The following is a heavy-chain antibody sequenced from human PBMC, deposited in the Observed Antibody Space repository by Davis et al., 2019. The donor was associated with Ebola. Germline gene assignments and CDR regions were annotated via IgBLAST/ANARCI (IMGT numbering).Heavy chain of an antibody. Sequence: ASVKVSCKASGYTFTGYYMHWVRQAPGQGLEWMGWINPNSGGTNHAQKFQGRVTMTRDTSISTAYMELSSLRSEDTAVYYCARDYYDSSGRAYYFDYWGQGTLVTVSS. CDR1: GYTFTGYY. V-gene: IGHV1-2*02. CDR2: INPNSGGT. D-gene: IGHD3-22*01. CDR3: ARDYYDSSGRAYYFDY. J-gene: IGHJ4*02.